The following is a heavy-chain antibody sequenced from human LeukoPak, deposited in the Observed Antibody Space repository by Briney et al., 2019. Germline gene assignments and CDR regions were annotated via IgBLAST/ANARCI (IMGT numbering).Heavy chain of an antibody. CDR3: ARYSYSSSWYWGSNYYYYGMDV. Sequence: GGSLRLSCAASGFTFSSYEMNWVRQAPGKGLEWVSYISSSGSTIYYADSVKGRFTISRDNAKNSPYLQMNSLRAEDTAVYYCARYSYSSSWYWGSNYYYYGMDVWGQGTTVTVSS. CDR1: GFTFSSYE. D-gene: IGHD6-13*01. V-gene: IGHV3-48*03. CDR2: ISSSGSTI. J-gene: IGHJ6*02.